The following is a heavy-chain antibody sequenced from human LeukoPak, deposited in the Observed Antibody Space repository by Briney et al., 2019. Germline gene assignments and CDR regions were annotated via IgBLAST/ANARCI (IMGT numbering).Heavy chain of an antibody. J-gene: IGHJ5*02. CDR3: AKETVDFWSGYYTSNWFDP. V-gene: IGHV3-21*04. CDR1: GFTFGAYT. Sequence: GGSLRLSCAASGFTFGAYTINWVRQAPGKGLEWVSCIFSRSESILYADSVKGRFTISRDNSKNTLYLQMNSLRAEDTAVYYCAKETVDFWSGYYTSNWFDPWGQGTLVTVSS. D-gene: IGHD3-3*01. CDR2: IFSRSESI.